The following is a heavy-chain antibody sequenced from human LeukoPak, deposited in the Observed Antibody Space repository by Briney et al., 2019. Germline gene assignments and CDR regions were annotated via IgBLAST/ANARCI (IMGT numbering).Heavy chain of an antibody. Sequence: ASVKVSCKASGYXFTSYYIHWVRQAPGQGREWMGIINPSGGSTSYAQKFQGRVTMTRDTSTSTVYMELSSLRSEDTAVYYCARDPLSSSGYDYWGQGTLVTVSS. CDR2: INPSGGST. CDR1: GYXFTSYY. D-gene: IGHD3-22*01. V-gene: IGHV1-46*01. CDR3: ARDPLSSSGYDY. J-gene: IGHJ4*02.